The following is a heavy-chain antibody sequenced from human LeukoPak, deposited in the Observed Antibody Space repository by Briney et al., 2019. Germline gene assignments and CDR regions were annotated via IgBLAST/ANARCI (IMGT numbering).Heavy chain of an antibody. CDR2: IYYSGST. CDR1: GGSISSGGYY. J-gene: IGHJ4*02. V-gene: IGHV4-31*03. CDR3: ASGGSSSSSWPFDY. Sequence: SETLSLTCTVSGGSISSGGYYWSWIRQHPGKGLEWIGYIYYSGSTYYNPSLKSRVTISVDTSKNQFSLKLSSVTAADTAVYYCASGGSSSSSWPFDYWGQGTLVTVSS. D-gene: IGHD6-13*01.